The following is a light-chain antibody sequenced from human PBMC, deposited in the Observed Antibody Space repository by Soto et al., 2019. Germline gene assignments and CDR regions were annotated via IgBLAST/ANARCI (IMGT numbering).Light chain of an antibody. CDR3: SSYAGSSNV. CDR2: EVN. CDR1: SSDVGGYNY. J-gene: IGLJ1*01. Sequence: QSALTQPPSASGSPGQSVAISCTGTSSDVGGYNYVSWYQQHPGKAPKLMIYEVNKRHSGVPDRFSGSQSRNTASLTVSGLQAEDEADYDCSSYAGSSNVFGTGTKVTVL. V-gene: IGLV2-8*01.